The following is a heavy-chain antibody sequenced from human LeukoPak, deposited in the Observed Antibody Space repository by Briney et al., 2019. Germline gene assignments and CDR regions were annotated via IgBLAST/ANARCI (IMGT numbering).Heavy chain of an antibody. J-gene: IGHJ4*01. V-gene: IGHV1-69*13. D-gene: IGHD6-13*01. CDR1: GDNFNNYV. CDR2: IIPVFGTV. Sequence: SVKVSCTASGDNFNNYVISWVRQAPGQGLEWMGGIIPVFGTVKYAQKFQGRVTITADESTSTAYMELDSLKSSDTALYFCEAAGGSNSYIYWGQEPGSPSPQ. CDR3: EAAGGSNSYIY.